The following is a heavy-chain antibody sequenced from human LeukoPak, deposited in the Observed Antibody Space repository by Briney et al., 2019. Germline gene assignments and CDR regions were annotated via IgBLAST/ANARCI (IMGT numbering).Heavy chain of an antibody. CDR2: IRYDGSDK. D-gene: IGHD1-26*01. J-gene: IGHJ3*02. Sequence: GGSLRLSCAASGFTFSRHGMHWVRQAPGKGLEWVAFIRYDGSDKYYTDSVKGRFTISGDNSENTLYLQMNSLRAEDTAVYYCAKGLYSGSSGAFDIWGQGTMVTVSS. V-gene: IGHV3-30*02. CDR3: AKGLYSGSSGAFDI. CDR1: GFTFSRHG.